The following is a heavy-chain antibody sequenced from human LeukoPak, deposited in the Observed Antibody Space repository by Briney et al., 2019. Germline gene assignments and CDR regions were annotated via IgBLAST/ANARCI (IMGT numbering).Heavy chain of an antibody. V-gene: IGHV1-18*01. D-gene: IGHD2-21*02. Sequence: GASVKVSCKASGYTFTSYDINWVRQATGQGLEWMGWISAYNGNTNYAQKLQGRVTMTTDTSTSTAYMGLRSLRSDDTAVYYCARDTSGWVTIRGGYFDYWGQGTLVTVSS. J-gene: IGHJ4*02. CDR1: GYTFTSYD. CDR3: ARDTSGWVTIRGGYFDY. CDR2: ISAYNGNT.